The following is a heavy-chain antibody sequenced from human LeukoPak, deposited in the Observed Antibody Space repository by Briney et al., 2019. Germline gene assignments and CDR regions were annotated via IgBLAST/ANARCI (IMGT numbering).Heavy chain of an antibody. Sequence: ASVKVSCKASGYTFTSYDINWVRQATGQGLEWMGWMNPNSGNTGYAQKFQGRVTITRNTSISTAYMELSSLRSEDTAVYYCARQRASGFTDAFDIWGQGTMVTVSS. CDR1: GYTFTSYD. V-gene: IGHV1-8*03. J-gene: IGHJ3*02. D-gene: IGHD5-12*01. CDR2: MNPNSGNT. CDR3: ARQRASGFTDAFDI.